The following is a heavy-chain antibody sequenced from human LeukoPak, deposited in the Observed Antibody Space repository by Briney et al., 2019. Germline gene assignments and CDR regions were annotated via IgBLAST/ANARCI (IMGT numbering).Heavy chain of an antibody. V-gene: IGHV1-2*02. D-gene: IGHD2-2*01. J-gene: IGHJ4*02. CDR1: GYTFTGYY. CDR3: ASPYCSNTSCSVEVQLDY. Sequence: ASVKVSCKASGYTFTGYYMHWVRQAPGQGLEWMGWINPNSGGTNYAQKFQGRVTMTRDTAISTAYLELSRLRSDDTAVYYCASPYCSNTSCSVEVQLDYWGQGTLVTVSS. CDR2: INPNSGGT.